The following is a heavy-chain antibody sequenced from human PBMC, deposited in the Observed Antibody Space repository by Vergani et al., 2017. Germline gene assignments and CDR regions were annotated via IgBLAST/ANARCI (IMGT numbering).Heavy chain of an antibody. J-gene: IGHJ4*02. Sequence: EVQLVESGGGLVQPGGSLRLSCAASGFTFSSYWMSWVRQAPGKGLEWVANIKQDGSEKYYVDSVKGRFTISRDNAKNSLYLQMNSLRAEYTAVYYCAGGLLRYFDWSLGYWGRGTLVTVSS. D-gene: IGHD3-9*01. CDR3: AGGLLRYFDWSLGY. CDR1: GFTFSSYW. V-gene: IGHV3-7*01. CDR2: IKQDGSEK.